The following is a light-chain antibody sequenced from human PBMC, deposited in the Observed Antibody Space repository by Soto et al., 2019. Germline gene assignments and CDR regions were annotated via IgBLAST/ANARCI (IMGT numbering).Light chain of an antibody. CDR2: GAS. Sequence: EIVLTQSPGTLSLSPGERATLSCRASQSVSSNYLAWYQQKPGQAPRLLIYGASSRAPGIPDRFSGSRSGTDFPLTISTLEPEDFEVYNCQQYDRSGWTFGQGTKGEI. CDR3: QQYDRSGWT. J-gene: IGKJ1*01. V-gene: IGKV3-20*01. CDR1: QSVSSNY.